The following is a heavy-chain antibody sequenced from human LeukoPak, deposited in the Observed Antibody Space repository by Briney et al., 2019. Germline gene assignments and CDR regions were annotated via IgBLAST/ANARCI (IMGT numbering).Heavy chain of an antibody. CDR1: GYTFTGYY. Sequence: ASVKVSCKASGYTFTGYYMHWVRQAPGQGLEWMGWINPNSGGTNYAQKFQGRVTMTRDTSISTAYMELSRLRSDDTAVYYCATDYDSSSNYYYYYMDVWGKGTTVTVSS. CDR3: ATDYDSSSNYYYYYMDV. CDR2: INPNSGGT. V-gene: IGHV1-2*02. J-gene: IGHJ6*03. D-gene: IGHD3-22*01.